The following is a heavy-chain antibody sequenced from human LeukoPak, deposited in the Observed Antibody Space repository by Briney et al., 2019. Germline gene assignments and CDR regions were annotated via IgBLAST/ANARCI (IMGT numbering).Heavy chain of an antibody. V-gene: IGHV4-30-4*01. D-gene: IGHD3-22*01. CDR1: GGSISSGDYY. CDR3: ARAFDDSSGYPQDI. CDR2: IYYSGST. J-gene: IGHJ3*02. Sequence: PSETLSLTCTVSGGSISSGDYYWSWIGQPPGKGLEWIGYIYYSGSTYYNPSLKSRVTISVDTSKNQFSLKPSSVTAADTAVYYCARAFDDSSGYPQDIWGQGTMVTVSS.